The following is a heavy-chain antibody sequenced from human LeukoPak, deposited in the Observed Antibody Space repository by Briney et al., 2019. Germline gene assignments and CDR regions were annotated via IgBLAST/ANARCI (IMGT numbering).Heavy chain of an antibody. CDR1: GYTFTGYY. D-gene: IGHD4-17*01. V-gene: IGHV1-2*06. Sequence: GASVKVSFKASGYTFTGYYMHWARQAPGQGLEWMGRINPNSGGTNYAQKFQGRVTMTRDTSISTAYMELSRLRSDDTAVYYCARIYGDPHPYYYYMDVWGKGTTVTVSS. CDR2: INPNSGGT. J-gene: IGHJ6*03. CDR3: ARIYGDPHPYYYYMDV.